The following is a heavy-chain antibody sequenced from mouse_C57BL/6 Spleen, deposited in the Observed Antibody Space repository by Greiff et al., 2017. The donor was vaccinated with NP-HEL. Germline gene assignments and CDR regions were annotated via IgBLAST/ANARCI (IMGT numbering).Heavy chain of an antibody. CDR1: GYTFTGYW. Sequence: VQLQQSGAELMKPGASVKLSCKATGYTFTGYWIEWVKQRHGHGLEWTGEILPGSGSTNYNEKFKGKATFTADTYSNTAYMQLSSLTTEASAIYYCAIYDYDVPRASFDVWGTGTTVTVSS. CDR3: AIYDYDVPRASFDV. CDR2: ILPGSGST. D-gene: IGHD2-4*01. J-gene: IGHJ1*03. V-gene: IGHV1-9*01.